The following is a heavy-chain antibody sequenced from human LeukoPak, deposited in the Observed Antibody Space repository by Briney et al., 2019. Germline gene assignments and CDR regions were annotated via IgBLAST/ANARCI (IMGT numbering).Heavy chain of an antibody. J-gene: IGHJ4*02. CDR1: GGSFSGYY. CDR2: INHSGST. Sequence: PSETLSLTCAVYGGSFSGYYWSWIRQPPGKGLEWIGEINHSGSTNYNPSLKSRVTISVDTSKNQFSLKLSSVTAADTAVYYCARGEQWLVFDYWGQGTLVTVSS. V-gene: IGHV4-34*01. CDR3: ARGEQWLVFDY. D-gene: IGHD6-19*01.